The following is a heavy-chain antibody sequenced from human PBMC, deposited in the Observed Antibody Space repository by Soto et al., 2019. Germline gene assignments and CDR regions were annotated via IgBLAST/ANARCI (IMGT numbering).Heavy chain of an antibody. V-gene: IGHV5-51*01. Sequence: PGESLKISCKGSGYSFTSYWIGWVRQMPGKGLEWVGIIYPGDSDTRYSPSFQGQVTISADKSISTAYLQWSSLKASDTAMYYCARHEYLGGYRDYDILTGMGIGGYYYYMDVWGKGTTVTVSS. CDR1: GYSFTSYW. J-gene: IGHJ6*03. D-gene: IGHD3-9*01. CDR3: ARHEYLGGYRDYDILTGMGIGGYYYYMDV. CDR2: IYPGDSDT.